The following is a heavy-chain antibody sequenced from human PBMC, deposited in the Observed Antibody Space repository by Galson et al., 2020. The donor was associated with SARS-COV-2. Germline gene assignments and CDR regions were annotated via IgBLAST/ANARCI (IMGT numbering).Heavy chain of an antibody. CDR3: ARGRTEITMIVVVFTSSSINFDY. J-gene: IGHJ4*02. V-gene: IGHV4-34*01. D-gene: IGHD3-22*01. CDR1: GGSFSGYY. Sequence: PSETLSLTCAVYGGSFSGYYWSWIRQPPGKGLEWIGEINPSGSTNYNPSRKSRVTMSVDTSKNQFSLKLSSVTAADTAVYYCARGRTEITMIVVVFTSSSINFDYWGQGTPVTVSS. CDR2: INPSGST.